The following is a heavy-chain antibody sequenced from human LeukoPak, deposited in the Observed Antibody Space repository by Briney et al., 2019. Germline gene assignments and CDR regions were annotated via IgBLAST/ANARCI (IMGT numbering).Heavy chain of an antibody. CDR1: GFTFDDYA. J-gene: IGHJ4*02. D-gene: IGHD1-26*01. CDR2: ISWDSGSV. Sequence: GRSLRLSCAASGFTFDDYAMHWVRQAPGKGLEWVSGISWDSGSVDSADSVKGRFTISRDNARNSLYLQMNSLRAEDTAVYYCARGMNSGSYLRLDYWGQGTLVTVSS. V-gene: IGHV3-9*01. CDR3: ARGMNSGSYLRLDY.